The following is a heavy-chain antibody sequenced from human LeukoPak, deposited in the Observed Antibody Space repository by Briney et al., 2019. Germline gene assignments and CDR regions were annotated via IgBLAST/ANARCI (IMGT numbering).Heavy chain of an antibody. D-gene: IGHD4-17*01. J-gene: IGHJ4*02. CDR2: IYTSGST. CDR1: GGSISNGNYY. V-gene: IGHV4-61*02. CDR3: AGEYYGDPAIDY. Sequence: SETLSLTCTVSGGSISNGNYYWSWIRQPAGKGLEWIGRIYTSGSTAYNPSLKSRVTISVDTSKNQFSLKLSSVTAADTAVYYCAGEYYGDPAIDYWGQGTLVTVSS.